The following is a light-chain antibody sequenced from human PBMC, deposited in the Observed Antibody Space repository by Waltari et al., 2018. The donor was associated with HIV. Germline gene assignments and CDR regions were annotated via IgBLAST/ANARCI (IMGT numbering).Light chain of an antibody. Sequence: DIQLTQSPSFLSASVGDRVTITCRASQGISSYLAWYQQKPGKAPKLLIYAASTLQSEVPSRFSGSGSGTEFTLTISSLQPEDFATYYCQQLNSYPGITFGQGTRLEIK. CDR2: AAS. CDR1: QGISSY. CDR3: QQLNSYPGIT. V-gene: IGKV1-9*01. J-gene: IGKJ5*01.